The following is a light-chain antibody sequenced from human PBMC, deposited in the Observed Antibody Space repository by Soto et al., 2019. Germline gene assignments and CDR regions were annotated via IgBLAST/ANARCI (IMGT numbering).Light chain of an antibody. CDR1: SGHSNYA. CDR3: QAWGAGIASDV. Sequence: QPVLTQSPSASASLGASVKLTCTLSSGHSNYAIAWHQQQPEKGPRYLMKVNSGGSHIKGDGSPYRFSGSSSGAERYPSTPSLACGVGVGFSSQAWGAGIASDVFGGGTQLTVL. CDR2: VNSGGSH. V-gene: IGLV4-69*01. J-gene: IGLJ7*01.